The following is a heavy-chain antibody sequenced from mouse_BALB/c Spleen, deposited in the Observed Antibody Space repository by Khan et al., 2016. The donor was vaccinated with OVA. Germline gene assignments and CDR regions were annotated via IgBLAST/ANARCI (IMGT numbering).Heavy chain of an antibody. V-gene: IGHV1-77*01. CDR1: GYTFTDYY. D-gene: IGHD1-1*01. CDR3: ARRNYFASTFAY. Sequence: QVQLQQPGAELARPGASVKLSCKASGYTFTDYYINWVKQRTGQGLEWIGEISPGSGDTYYNERFKGKATLTADKSSSTAYMQLSSLTSVASAVYFCARRNYFASTFAYWGQETLVTVTA. J-gene: IGHJ3*01. CDR2: ISPGSGDT.